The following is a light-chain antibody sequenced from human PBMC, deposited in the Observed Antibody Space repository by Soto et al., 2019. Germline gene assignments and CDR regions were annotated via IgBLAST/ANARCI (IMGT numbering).Light chain of an antibody. J-gene: IGLJ2*01. CDR3: SAWDANIYGQV. CDR1: SSDIGSNP. CDR2: RDN. V-gene: IGLV1-44*01. Sequence: QSVLTQPPSASGTPGQRVAISCSGGSSDIGSNPVNWYLHLPGAAPKLLIYRDNQRPSGVPDRFSGSKSGTSASLTISGLQSEDEADYFCSAWDANIYGQVFGGGTKLTVL.